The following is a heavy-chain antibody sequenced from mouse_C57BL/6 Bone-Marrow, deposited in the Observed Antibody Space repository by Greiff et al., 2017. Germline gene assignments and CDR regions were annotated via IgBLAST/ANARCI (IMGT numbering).Heavy chain of an antibody. Sequence: VQLKQSGPELVKPGASVKMSCKASGYTFTDYNMHWVKQSHGKRLEWIGYINPNNGGPSYHQTFPGTATLTVNKSSSTAYMELRSLTSEDSAVYYCARQDYGSSTWFAYWGQGTLVTVAA. CDR3: ARQDYGSSTWFAY. D-gene: IGHD1-1*01. CDR2: INPNNGGP. V-gene: IGHV1-22*01. J-gene: IGHJ3*01. CDR1: GYTFTDYN.